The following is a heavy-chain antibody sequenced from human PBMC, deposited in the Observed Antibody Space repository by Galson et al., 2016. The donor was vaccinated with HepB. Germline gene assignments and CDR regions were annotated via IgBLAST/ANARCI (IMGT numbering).Heavy chain of an antibody. Sequence: QSGAEVKKAGESLKISCEGSGYGFATYWIGWVRQMPGKGLEWMGVIYPGDSDTRYSPSFQGQVTISADKSISTAYLQWSSLKASDTALYYCATQGAYGDYGRGYFDLWGRGTLVTVSS. CDR3: ATQGAYGDYGRGYFDL. D-gene: IGHD4-17*01. CDR1: GYGFATYW. CDR2: IYPGDSDT. V-gene: IGHV5-51*03. J-gene: IGHJ2*01.